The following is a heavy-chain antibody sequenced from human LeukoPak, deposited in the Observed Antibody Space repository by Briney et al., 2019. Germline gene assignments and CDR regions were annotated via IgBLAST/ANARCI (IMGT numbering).Heavy chain of an antibody. D-gene: IGHD6-13*01. V-gene: IGHV3-30*18. CDR2: ISYDGSNK. J-gene: IGHJ3*02. CDR3: AKDPTRNIAAGAFDI. Sequence: PGRSLRLSCAASGFTFSSYGMHWVRQAPGKGLEWVAVISYDGSNKYYADSVKGRFTISRDNSKNTLYLQMNSLRAEDTAVYYCAKDPTRNIAAGAFDIWGQGTMVTVSS. CDR1: GFTFSSYG.